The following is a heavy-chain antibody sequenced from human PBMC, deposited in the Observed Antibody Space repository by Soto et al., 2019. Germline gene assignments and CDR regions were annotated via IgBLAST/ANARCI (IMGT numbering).Heavy chain of an antibody. CDR3: ARAEVKRGRPYWGSTSCVYYFDS. D-gene: IGHD2-2*01. V-gene: IGHV4-31*03. J-gene: IGHJ4*02. CDR2: VYYSGST. Sequence: QVQLQESGPGLVKPSQTLSLTCTVSGGSISSDSFYWNWIRQHPGKGLEWIGYVYYSGSTYYNPSLKSRVTMSVDTSKNQFSLNLKSVTAADTAVYSCARAEVKRGRPYWGSTSCVYYFDSWGQGTLFSVSS. CDR1: GGSISSDSFY.